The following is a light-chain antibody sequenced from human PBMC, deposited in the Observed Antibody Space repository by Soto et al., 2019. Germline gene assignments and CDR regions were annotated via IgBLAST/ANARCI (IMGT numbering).Light chain of an antibody. J-gene: IGKJ1*01. CDR1: QSVSSR. CDR3: QQYGSSGT. CDR2: GAS. Sequence: EIVMTQSPATLSVSPGERATLSCRASQSVSSRLAWYQQKPGQAPRLLIYGASSRATGIPDRFSGSGSGPDFTLTISRLEPEDFAVYYCQQYGSSGTFGQGTKVDIK. V-gene: IGKV3-20*01.